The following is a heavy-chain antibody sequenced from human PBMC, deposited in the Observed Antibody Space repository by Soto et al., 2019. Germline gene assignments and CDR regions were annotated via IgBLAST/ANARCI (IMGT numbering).Heavy chain of an antibody. J-gene: IGHJ4*02. CDR3: AINEGRDASNFDY. Sequence: ASVKVSCKASGGIFTRYDIRWVRQAPGQGLEWMGAIIPIFDTANYAQKFQGRLTITADATTSSAYMELSSLSSEDTAIYYCAINEGRDASNFDYWGQGTLVTVSS. CDR1: GGIFTRYD. V-gene: IGHV1-69*13. CDR2: IIPIFDTA. D-gene: IGHD2-15*01.